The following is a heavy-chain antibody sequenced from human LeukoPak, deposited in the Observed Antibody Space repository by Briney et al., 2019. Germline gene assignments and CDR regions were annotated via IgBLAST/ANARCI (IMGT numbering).Heavy chain of an antibody. V-gene: IGHV1-18*01. J-gene: IGHJ5*02. CDR1: GYTFTSYG. CDR3: AAYYYDSSGYYQYNWFDP. Sequence: ASVKVSCKASGYTFTSYGISWVRQAPGQGLEWMGWTSAYNGNTNYAQKLQGRVTMTTDTSTSTAYMELRSLRSDDTAVYYCAAYYYDSSGYYQYNWFDPWGQGTLVTVSS. CDR2: TSAYNGNT. D-gene: IGHD3-22*01.